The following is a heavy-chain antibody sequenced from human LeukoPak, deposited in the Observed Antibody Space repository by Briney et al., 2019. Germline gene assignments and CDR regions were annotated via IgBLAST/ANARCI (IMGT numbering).Heavy chain of an antibody. V-gene: IGHV1-2*02. CDR1: GYTFTGYY. CDR3: ARGGIAVDYYYYYYMDV. D-gene: IGHD6-19*01. CDR2: INPNSGGT. Sequence: GASVKVSCKASGYTFTGYYMHWVRQAPGQGLEWMGWINPNSGGTNYAQKFQGRVTMTRDTSISTAYMELSRLRSDDTAVYYCARGGIAVDYYYYYYMDVWGKGTTVTVSS. J-gene: IGHJ6*03.